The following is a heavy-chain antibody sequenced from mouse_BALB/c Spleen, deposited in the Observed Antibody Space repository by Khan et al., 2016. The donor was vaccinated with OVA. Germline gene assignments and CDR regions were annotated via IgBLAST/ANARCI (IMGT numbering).Heavy chain of an antibody. CDR3: TRGGDSSFAY. V-gene: IGHV1-5*01. CDR2: IYPGNSDT. CDR1: GYSFTSYW. J-gene: IGHJ3*01. D-gene: IGHD1-3*01. Sequence: MQLEESGTVLARPGASVKMSCKASGYSFTSYWMYWIKQRPGQGLEWIGGIYPGNSDTSYNQKFKGKAKLTAGTSASTAYMEFSSLTNEDSAVYYCTRGGDSSFAYWGQGTLVTVSA.